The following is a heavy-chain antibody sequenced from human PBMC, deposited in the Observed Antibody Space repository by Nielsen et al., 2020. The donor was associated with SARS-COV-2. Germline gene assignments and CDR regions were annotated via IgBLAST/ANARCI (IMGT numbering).Heavy chain of an antibody. D-gene: IGHD1-26*01. V-gene: IGHV3-48*03. CDR3: ARGQFTGTYGRGAFDV. CDR1: GFSLINYE. J-gene: IGHJ3*01. Sequence: GGSLRLSCAASGFSLINYEMNWVRQAPGKGLEWLSYTSTHESTIYYADSVKGRFTISRDDAKNSLYLQMNSLRAKDTALYYCARGQFTGTYGRGAFDVWGQGTMVTVSS. CDR2: TSTHESTI.